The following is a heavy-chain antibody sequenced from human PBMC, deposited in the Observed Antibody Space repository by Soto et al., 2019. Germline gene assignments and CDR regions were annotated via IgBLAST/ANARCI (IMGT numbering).Heavy chain of an antibody. CDR3: ARASPSPVLLWFGEYVQLDWFDP. CDR1: GGSVSSGSYY. J-gene: IGHJ5*02. D-gene: IGHD3-10*01. V-gene: IGHV4-61*01. Sequence: QVQLQESGPGLVKPSETLSLTCTVSGGSVSSGSYYWSWIRQPPGKGLEWIGYIYYSGSTNYNPSLRSRVTISVDTSKNQFSLKLSSVTAADTAVYYCARASPSPVLLWFGEYVQLDWFDPWGQGTLVTVSS. CDR2: IYYSGST.